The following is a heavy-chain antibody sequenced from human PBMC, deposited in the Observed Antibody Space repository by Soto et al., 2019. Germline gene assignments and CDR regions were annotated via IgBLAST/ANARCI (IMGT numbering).Heavy chain of an antibody. Sequence: GSLRLSCAGSGFPFSIYAMSWVRQAPEKGLEWVSALSDSGVSPYYADSVKGRFTISRDNSKNTLYLQMDSLRVEDTALYYCAKMTSDSYGRNYGMDVWGQGTTVTVSS. CDR1: GFPFSIYA. D-gene: IGHD5-18*01. J-gene: IGHJ6*02. CDR2: LSDSGVSP. V-gene: IGHV3-23*01. CDR3: AKMTSDSYGRNYGMDV.